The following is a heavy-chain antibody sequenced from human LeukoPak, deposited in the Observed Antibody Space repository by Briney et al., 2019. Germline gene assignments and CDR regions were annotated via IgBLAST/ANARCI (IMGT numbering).Heavy chain of an antibody. CDR1: GLNLGYYW. V-gene: IGHV3-7*01. CDR3: ARNTHCGYSYSDY. D-gene: IGHD5-18*01. Sequence: GGSLRLSCEASGLNLGYYWMDWVRQAPGKGLDWVANINPDGSGKHYVDSVKGRFTISRDNAKNSLDLQMNSLRAEDTAVYYCARNTHCGYSYSDYWGQGTLVTVSS. J-gene: IGHJ4*02. CDR2: INPDGSGK.